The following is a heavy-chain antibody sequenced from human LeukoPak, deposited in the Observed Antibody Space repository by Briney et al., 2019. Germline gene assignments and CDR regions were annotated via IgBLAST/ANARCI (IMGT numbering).Heavy chain of an antibody. J-gene: IGHJ5*02. D-gene: IGHD1-1*01. Sequence: SETLSLTCTVSGGSISSSSYYWGWIRQPPGKGLKWIGSIYYSGSTYYNPSLKSRVSISVHTSKNQFSLKLRSVTAADTAVYYCARPVPSRLGWFDPWGQGTLVTVSS. V-gene: IGHV4-39*01. CDR3: ARPVPSRLGWFDP. CDR2: IYYSGST. CDR1: GGSISSSSYY.